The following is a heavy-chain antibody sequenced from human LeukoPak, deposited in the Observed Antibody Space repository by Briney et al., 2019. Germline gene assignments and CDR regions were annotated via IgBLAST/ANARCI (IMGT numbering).Heavy chain of an antibody. J-gene: IGHJ4*02. V-gene: IGHV1-2*04. Sequence: ASVKVSCKASGYTFTGYYMHWVRQAPGQGLEWMGWINPNSGGTNYAQKFQGWVTMTRDTSISTAYMELSRLRSDDTAVYYCARSDYVWGSYRQMYYFDYWGQGTLVTVSS. D-gene: IGHD3-16*02. CDR3: ARSDYVWGSYRQMYYFDY. CDR1: GYTFTGYY. CDR2: INPNSGGT.